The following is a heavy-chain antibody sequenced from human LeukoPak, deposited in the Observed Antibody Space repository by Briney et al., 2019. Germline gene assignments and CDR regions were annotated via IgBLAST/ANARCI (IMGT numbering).Heavy chain of an antibody. CDR1: GGSFSGYY. J-gene: IGHJ4*02. CDR2: INHGGST. D-gene: IGHD3-9*01. V-gene: IGHV4-34*01. Sequence: SETLSLTCAVYGGSFSGYYWSWIRQPPGKGLEWIGEINHGGSTNYNLSLKSRITMSVDTSKNQFSLKLSSVTAADTAVYYCARDNDMGFEYWGQGTLVTVSS. CDR3: ARDNDMGFEY.